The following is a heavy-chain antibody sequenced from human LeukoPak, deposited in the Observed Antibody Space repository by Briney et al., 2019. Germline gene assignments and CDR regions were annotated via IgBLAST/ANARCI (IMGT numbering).Heavy chain of an antibody. CDR1: GGTFSSYA. CDR2: INPSGGST. D-gene: IGHD4-17*01. J-gene: IGHJ4*02. CDR3: ARGGVVDGDYPDY. V-gene: IGHV1-46*01. Sequence: WASVKVSCKASGGTFSSYAISWVRQAPGQGLEWMGIINPSGGSTSYAQKFQGRVTMTRDMSASTVYMELSSLRSEDTAVYYCARGGVVDGDYPDYWGQGTLVTVFS.